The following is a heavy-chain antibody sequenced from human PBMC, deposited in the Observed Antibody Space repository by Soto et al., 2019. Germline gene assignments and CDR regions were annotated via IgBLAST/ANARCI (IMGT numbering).Heavy chain of an antibody. CDR2: IIPIFGTA. J-gene: IGHJ6*02. Sequence: ASVKVSCKVSGYTLTELSMHWVRQAPGKGLEWMGGIIPIFGTANYAQKFQGRVTITADESTSTAYMELSSLRSEDTAVYYCARTLVGYSGSSVYGMDVWGQGTTVTVSS. CDR1: GYTLTELS. CDR3: ARTLVGYSGSSVYGMDV. D-gene: IGHD1-26*01. V-gene: IGHV1-69*13.